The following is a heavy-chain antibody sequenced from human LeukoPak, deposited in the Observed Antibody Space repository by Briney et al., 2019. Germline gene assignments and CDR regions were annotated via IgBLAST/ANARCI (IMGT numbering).Heavy chain of an antibody. CDR2: INHSGST. CDR3: ARVPWSLLWPFDY. J-gene: IGHJ4*02. V-gene: IGHV4-34*01. D-gene: IGHD2-15*01. CDR1: GGSFSGYY. Sequence: KPSETLSLTCAVYGGSFSGYYWSWIRQPPGKGLEWIGEINHSGSTNYNPSLKSRVTISVDTSKNQFSLKLSSVTAADTAVYYCARVPWSLLWPFDYWGQGTLVTVSS.